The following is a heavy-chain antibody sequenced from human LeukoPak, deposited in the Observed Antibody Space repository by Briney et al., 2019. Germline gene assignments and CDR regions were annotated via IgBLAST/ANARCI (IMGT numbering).Heavy chain of an antibody. J-gene: IGHJ4*02. D-gene: IGHD5-24*01. CDR3: AKRTMSAFDS. Sequence: GGSLRLSCAASGFTFSSYAMTWVRQAPGKGLEWLSGISGSGNGTYYADSVKGRFIISRDNSKNMVYLQMNSLTVEDTATYYCAKRTMSAFDSWGQGTLLIVSS. CDR2: ISGSGNGT. CDR1: GFTFSSYA. V-gene: IGHV3-23*01.